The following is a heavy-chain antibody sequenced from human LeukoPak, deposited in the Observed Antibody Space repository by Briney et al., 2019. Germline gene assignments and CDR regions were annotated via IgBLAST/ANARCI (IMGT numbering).Heavy chain of an antibody. CDR2: IYPGDSDT. V-gene: IGHV5-51*01. J-gene: IGHJ4*02. Sequence: GESLKISCKGSGYSFTIYWIGWVRQMPGKGLGWMGIIYPGDSDTRYSPSFQGQVTISADKSISTAYLQWSSLKASDTPMYYCARHYYGSGSYIFDYWGQGTLVTVSS. CDR1: GYSFTIYW. D-gene: IGHD3-10*01. CDR3: ARHYYGSGSYIFDY.